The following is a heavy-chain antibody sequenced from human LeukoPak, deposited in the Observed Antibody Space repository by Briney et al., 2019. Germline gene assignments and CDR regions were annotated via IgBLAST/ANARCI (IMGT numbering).Heavy chain of an antibody. V-gene: IGHV3-23*01. CDR2: ISGSGGST. Sequence: GGSLRLSCAASGFTFSNYVMTWVRQAPGKGLEWVSAISGSGGSTYYADSVKGRFTISRDNSKNTLYLQMNSLRAEDTAVCYCAKVGTVTHFDYWGQGTLVTVSS. J-gene: IGHJ4*02. CDR1: GFTFSNYV. D-gene: IGHD4-17*01. CDR3: AKVGTVTHFDY.